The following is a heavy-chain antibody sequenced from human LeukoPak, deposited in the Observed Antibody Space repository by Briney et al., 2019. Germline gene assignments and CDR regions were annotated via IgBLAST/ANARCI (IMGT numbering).Heavy chain of an antibody. CDR3: ARHPAKYYDILTGYNPRPYYFDY. V-gene: IGHV5-51*01. D-gene: IGHD3-9*01. CDR1: GYSFTSYW. J-gene: IGHJ4*02. Sequence: KVGESLKISCKGSGYSFTSYWIGWVRQMPGKGLEWMGIIYPGDSDTRYSPSFQGQVTISADKSISTAYLQWSSLKASDTAMYYCARHPAKYYDILTGYNPRPYYFDYWGQGTLVTVSS. CDR2: IYPGDSDT.